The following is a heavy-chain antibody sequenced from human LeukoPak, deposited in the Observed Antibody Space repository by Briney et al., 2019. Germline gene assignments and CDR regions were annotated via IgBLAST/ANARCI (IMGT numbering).Heavy chain of an antibody. J-gene: IGHJ3*02. CDR2: IYYSGST. CDR3: ARGRIYPSGSAIAKWRAFDI. CDR1: GGSISSNSYY. D-gene: IGHD3-10*01. Sequence: SETLSLTCAVSGGSISSNSYYWGWIRQPPGKGLEWIGSIYYSGSTYYNPSLKSRVTISVDTSKNQFSLKLSSVTAADTAVYYCARGRIYPSGSAIAKWRAFDIWGQGTMVTVSS. V-gene: IGHV4-39*07.